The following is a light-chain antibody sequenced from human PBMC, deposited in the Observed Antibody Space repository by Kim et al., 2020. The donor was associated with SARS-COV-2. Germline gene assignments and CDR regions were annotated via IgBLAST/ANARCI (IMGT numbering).Light chain of an antibody. J-gene: IGLJ3*02. CDR2: EDS. Sequence: VSPVQTASITCSGDKLGDKYVCWYQQKPGQSPVVVIYEDSKRPSGIPERFSGSNSGNTATLTISGTQAMDEADYYCQAWDSSTGVFGGGTQLTVL. CDR1: KLGDKY. CDR3: QAWDSSTGV. V-gene: IGLV3-1*01.